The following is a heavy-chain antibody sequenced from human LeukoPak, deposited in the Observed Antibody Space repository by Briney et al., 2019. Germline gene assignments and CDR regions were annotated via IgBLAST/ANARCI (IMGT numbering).Heavy chain of an antibody. D-gene: IGHD6-19*01. CDR3: GRHRGEYTSGLLD. CDR2: IFYSGST. J-gene: IGHJ4*02. CDR1: GGSISSSSYY. V-gene: IGHV4-39*01. Sequence: KTSETLSLTCTVSGGSISSSSYYWGWIRQPPGKGLEWIASIFYSGSTYYNPSLKSRVTISIDTSKNQFSLKLSSVTAADTAVYYCGRHRGEYTSGLLDWGQGALVTVSS.